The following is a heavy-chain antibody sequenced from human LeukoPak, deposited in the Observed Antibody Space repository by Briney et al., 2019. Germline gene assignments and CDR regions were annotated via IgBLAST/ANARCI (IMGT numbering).Heavy chain of an antibody. CDR3: AREFYDSSGYTDY. V-gene: IGHV4-38-2*02. CDR1: GYSISSGYN. J-gene: IGHJ4*02. Sequence: PSETLSLTCAVSGYSISSGYNWGWVRQPPGKGLEWIGSIYHSETAYYNPSLKCRVTISIDTSKNQFSLKLSSVTAADTAVYYCAREFYDSSGYTDYWGQGTLVTVSS. D-gene: IGHD3-22*01. CDR2: IYHSETA.